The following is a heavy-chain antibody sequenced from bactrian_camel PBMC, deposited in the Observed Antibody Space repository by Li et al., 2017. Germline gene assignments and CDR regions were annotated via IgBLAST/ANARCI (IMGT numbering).Heavy chain of an antibody. V-gene: IGHV3S1*01. CDR3: ATEGSWLPPSD. D-gene: IGHD2*01. CDR2: VSSWGGTT. J-gene: IGHJ4*01. CDR1: GLSISPYC. Sequence: HVQLVESGGGSVQTGGSLRLACAAPGLSISPYCMGWFRQAPGKGLEWVSTVSSWGGTTYYAASMKGRFTISGDNAKNTLYLQLNSLRTEDTAMYYCATEGSWLPPSDWGQGTQVTVS.